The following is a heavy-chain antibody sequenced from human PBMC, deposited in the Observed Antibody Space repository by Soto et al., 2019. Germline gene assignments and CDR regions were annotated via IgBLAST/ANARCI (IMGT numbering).Heavy chain of an antibody. J-gene: IGHJ6*02. CDR2: INPSGGST. D-gene: IGHD3-10*01. V-gene: IGHV1-46*01. Sequence: GASVKVSCKASGYTFTSYYMHWVRQAPGQGLEWMGIINPSGGSTSYAQKFQGRVTMTRDTSTSTVYMELSSLRSEDTAVYYCARAILWFGELRNYYYGMDVWGQGTTVTAP. CDR1: GYTFTSYY. CDR3: ARAILWFGELRNYYYGMDV.